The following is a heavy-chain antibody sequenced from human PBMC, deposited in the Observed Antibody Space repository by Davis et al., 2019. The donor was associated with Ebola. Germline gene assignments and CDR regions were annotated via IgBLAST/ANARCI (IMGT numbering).Heavy chain of an antibody. Sequence: PGGSLRLSCAASGFIFNNYAMSWVRQAPGKGLEWVSAISGSGRSTYYADSVKGRFTISRDNSKNTLYLQMNSLRAEDTAVYYCATYTLYDLWSGYYKSAEYFQHWGQGTLVTVSS. CDR2: ISGSGRST. J-gene: IGHJ1*01. V-gene: IGHV3-23*01. D-gene: IGHD3-3*01. CDR3: ATYTLYDLWSGYYKSAEYFQH. CDR1: GFIFNNYA.